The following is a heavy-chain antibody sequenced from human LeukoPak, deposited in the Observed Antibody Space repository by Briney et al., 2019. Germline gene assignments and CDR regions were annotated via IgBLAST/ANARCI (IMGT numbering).Heavy chain of an antibody. CDR2: ISGNGGST. CDR1: GFTFSIYA. J-gene: IGHJ4*02. CDR3: AKAPSRGPFDY. V-gene: IGHV3-23*01. Sequence: GGSLRLSCAASGFTFSIYAMNWVRQTPAKGLEWVSAISGNGGSTYYADSVKGRFTISRDNSKNTLYLQMNSLRAEDTAVYYCAKAPSRGPFDYWGQGTLVTVSS. D-gene: IGHD3-16*01.